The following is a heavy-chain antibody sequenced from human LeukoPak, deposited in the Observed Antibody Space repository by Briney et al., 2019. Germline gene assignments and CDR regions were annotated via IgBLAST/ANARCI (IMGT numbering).Heavy chain of an antibody. Sequence: GGSLRLSCAASGFTFSSYGMHWVRQAPGKGLEWVAFIRYDGSNKYYADSVKGRFTISRDNSKNTLYLQMNSLRAEDTAVYYCAKDRYSGSYHPDYFDYWGQGTLVTVSS. D-gene: IGHD1-26*01. V-gene: IGHV3-30*02. CDR3: AKDRYSGSYHPDYFDY. J-gene: IGHJ4*02. CDR2: IRYDGSNK. CDR1: GFTFSSYG.